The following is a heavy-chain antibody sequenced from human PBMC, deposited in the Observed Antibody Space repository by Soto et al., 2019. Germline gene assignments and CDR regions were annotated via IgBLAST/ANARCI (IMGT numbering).Heavy chain of an antibody. CDR2: ISYDGSNK. D-gene: IGHD4-17*01. CDR3: AKGNYDYGDHQPTIYYYYYYGMDV. J-gene: IGHJ6*02. V-gene: IGHV3-30*18. CDR1: GFTFSSYG. Sequence: GGSPRLSCAASGFTFSSYGMHWVRQAPGKGLEWVAVISYDGSNKYYADSVKGRFTISRDNSKNTLYLQMNSLRAEDTAVYYCAKGNYDYGDHQPTIYYYYYYGMDVWGQGTTVTVSS.